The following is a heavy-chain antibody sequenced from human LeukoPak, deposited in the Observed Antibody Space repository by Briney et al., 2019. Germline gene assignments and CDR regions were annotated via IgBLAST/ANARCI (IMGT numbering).Heavy chain of an antibody. J-gene: IGHJ4*02. D-gene: IGHD6-13*01. CDR2: IIPIFGTA. Sequence: SVKVSCKASGGTFSSYAISWVRRAPGQGLEWMGGIIPIFGTANYAQKFQGRVTITTDESTSTAYMELSSLRSEDTAVYYCARSIAAAGEFDYWGQGTLVTVSS. CDR1: GGTFSSYA. V-gene: IGHV1-69*05. CDR3: ARSIAAAGEFDY.